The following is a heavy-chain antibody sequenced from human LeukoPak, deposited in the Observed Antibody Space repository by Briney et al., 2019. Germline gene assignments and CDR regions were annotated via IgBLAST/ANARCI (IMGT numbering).Heavy chain of an antibody. CDR1: GFTFSSYE. Sequence: PGGSLRLSCAASGFTFSSYEMNWVRQAPGKGLEWVSAISGSGGSTYYADSVKGRFTISRDNSKNTLYLQMNSLRAEDTAVYYCAKSGITIFGVVIAPDYFDYWGQGTLVTVSS. V-gene: IGHV3-23*01. J-gene: IGHJ4*02. D-gene: IGHD3-3*01. CDR3: AKSGITIFGVVIAPDYFDY. CDR2: ISGSGGST.